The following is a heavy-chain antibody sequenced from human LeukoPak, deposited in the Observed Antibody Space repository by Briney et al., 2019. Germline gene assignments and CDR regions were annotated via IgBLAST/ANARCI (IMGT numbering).Heavy chain of an antibody. D-gene: IGHD3-10*01. V-gene: IGHV3-33*01. J-gene: IGHJ6*02. CDR3: ARDGTMVRGVIFGMDV. Sequence: PGRSLRLSCAASGFTFSSYGMHWVRQAPGKGLEWVAVIWYDGSNKYYADSVKGRFTISRDNSKNTLYPQMNSLRAEDTAVYYCARDGTMVRGVIFGMDVWGQGTTVTVSS. CDR1: GFTFSSYG. CDR2: IWYDGSNK.